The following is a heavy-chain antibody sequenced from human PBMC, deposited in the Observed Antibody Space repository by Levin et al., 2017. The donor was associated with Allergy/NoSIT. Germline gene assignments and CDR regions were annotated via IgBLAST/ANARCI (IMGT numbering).Heavy chain of an antibody. Sequence: GSLRLSCTVSGFSINKSYWSWIRQPPGKGLEWIGHIHYSGTTNRNPSLKSRVTISIDTSNNQFSLRLTSVTAADTAVYYCASGIAVAGSSDAFDTWGPGTMVTVSS. CDR1: GFSINKSY. D-gene: IGHD6-19*01. CDR3: ASGIAVAGSSDAFDT. CDR2: IHYSGTT. J-gene: IGHJ3*02. V-gene: IGHV4-59*01.